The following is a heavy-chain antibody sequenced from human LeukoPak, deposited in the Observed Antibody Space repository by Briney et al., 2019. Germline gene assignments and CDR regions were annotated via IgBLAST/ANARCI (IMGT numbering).Heavy chain of an antibody. Sequence: PGGSLRLSCAASGFTFSNYAMNWVRQPPGKGLEWIGSIYYSGSTYYNPSLKSRVTISVDTSKNQFSLKLGSVTAADTAVYYCARLELRGIDYWGQGTLVTVSP. J-gene: IGHJ4*02. CDR3: ARLELRGIDY. CDR2: IYYSGST. CDR1: GFTFSNYA. V-gene: IGHV4-39*01. D-gene: IGHD1-7*01.